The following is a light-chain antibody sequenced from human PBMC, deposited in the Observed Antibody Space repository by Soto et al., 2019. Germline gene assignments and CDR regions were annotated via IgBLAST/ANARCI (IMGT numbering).Light chain of an antibody. Sequence: SASVVXDVTITCRASQTISRWLAWYQQKPGRAPKLLIYDASTLESGVPSRFSGSGSETEFTLTISRLQPDDFATYFCHSRAFGQGTRLEIK. CDR3: HSRA. J-gene: IGKJ5*01. V-gene: IGKV1-5*01. CDR2: DAS. CDR1: QTISRW.